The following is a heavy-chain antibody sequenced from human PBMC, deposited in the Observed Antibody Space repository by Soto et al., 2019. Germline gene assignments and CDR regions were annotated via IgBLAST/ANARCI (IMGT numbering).Heavy chain of an antibody. Sequence: EVQLLESGGGLVQPGGSLRLSCAASGFTFSSYAMSWVRQAPGKGLEWVSAISGSGGSTYYADSVKGRFTISRDNSKNTLYLQMNILRAEDTAVYSCAKVLASTVTTPIYYMDVWGKGTTVTVSS. J-gene: IGHJ6*03. D-gene: IGHD4-17*01. CDR1: GFTFSSYA. CDR2: ISGSGGST. CDR3: AKVLASTVTTPIYYMDV. V-gene: IGHV3-23*01.